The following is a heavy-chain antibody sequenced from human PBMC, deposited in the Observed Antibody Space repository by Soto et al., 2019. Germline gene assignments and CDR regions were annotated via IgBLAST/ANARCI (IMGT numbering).Heavy chain of an antibody. CDR3: AKTFCTNGAFKKTVFAS. V-gene: IGHV4-39*01. J-gene: IGHJ4*02. CDR1: SAAVSSSSSY. Sequence: QLQLQESGPGLAKPSETLSLTCTVTSAAVSSSSSYWGWIRQPPGKGLEWIGTISYGGGTYYNPSLQSRVTIYVDTSSTQFPLRLGSGTAADTAVYHCAKTFCTNGAFKKTVFASWGQGTLVTVSS. D-gene: IGHD2-8*01. CDR2: ISYGGGT.